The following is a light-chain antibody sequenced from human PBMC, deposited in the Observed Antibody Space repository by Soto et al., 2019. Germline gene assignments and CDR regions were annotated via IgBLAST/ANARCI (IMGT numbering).Light chain of an antibody. V-gene: IGKV3-15*01. J-gene: IGKJ5*01. CDR2: DTA. CDR3: HQYSNWPPIT. CDR1: QSVSSN. Sequence: ESVLTQSTGTLSLSPGERATLSCRASQSVSSNYLAWYQPKPGPAPRLLIYDTATRATGSPARFSGSGSGTEVTLTIISLQSEDFAVYYCHQYSNWPPITFGQGTRLEIK.